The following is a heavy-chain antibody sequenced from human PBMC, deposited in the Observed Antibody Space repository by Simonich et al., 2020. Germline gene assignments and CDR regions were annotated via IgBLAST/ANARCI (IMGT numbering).Heavy chain of an antibody. CDR1: GGSISSYY. Sequence: QVQLQESGPGLVKPSETLSLTCTVSGGSISSYYWSWIRQPPGKGLEWIGYIYYSRHTNYHPSLKSRVTISVDTSKNQFSLKLSSVTAADTAVYYCARAHSRYCSGGSCYFDYWGQGTLVTVSS. J-gene: IGHJ4*02. D-gene: IGHD2-15*01. V-gene: IGHV4-59*08. CDR2: IYYSRHT. CDR3: ARAHSRYCSGGSCYFDY.